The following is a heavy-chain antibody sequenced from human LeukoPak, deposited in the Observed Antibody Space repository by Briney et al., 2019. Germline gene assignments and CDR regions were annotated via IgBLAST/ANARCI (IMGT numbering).Heavy chain of an antibody. Sequence: ASVKVSCQTSGYTFSDFYLNWGRQAPGQGLEWMGWINPYSGALISAQSLQGRLTMTWDTSTGTAYMKMTRLTSDDTAVYYCATANVTHTRDPWGQGTLVTVSS. CDR2: INPYSGAL. CDR3: ATANVTHTRDP. CDR1: GYTFSDFY. V-gene: IGHV1-2*02. J-gene: IGHJ5*02.